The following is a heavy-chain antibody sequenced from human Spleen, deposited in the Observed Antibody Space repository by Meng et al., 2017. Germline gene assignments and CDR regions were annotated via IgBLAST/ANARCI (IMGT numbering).Heavy chain of an antibody. V-gene: IGHV1-2*06. Sequence: VETGQSWAEVKKPGASVKVSCNASGYTFTNYYTHWVRQAPGQGLEWMGRINLSSGGTDYAQKFQGRVTMTRYTSISTAYLELSSLRSDDTALFYCARAYTSSGPFDYWGQGTLVTVSS. J-gene: IGHJ4*02. D-gene: IGHD6-13*01. CDR3: ARAYTSSGPFDY. CDR2: INLSSGGT. CDR1: GYTFTNYY.